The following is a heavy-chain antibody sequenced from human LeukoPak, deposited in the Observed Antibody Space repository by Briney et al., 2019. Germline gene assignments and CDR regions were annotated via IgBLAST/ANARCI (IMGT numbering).Heavy chain of an antibody. CDR2: ISYDGSNK. CDR1: GFTFSSYG. Sequence: GGSLRLSCAASGFTFSSYGMHWVRQAPGKGLEWVAVISYDGSNKYYADSVKGRFTISRDNSKNTLYLQMNSLRAEYTAVYYCAKGAVTPVGLDAFDIWGQGTMVTVSS. V-gene: IGHV3-30*18. CDR3: AKGAVTPVGLDAFDI. J-gene: IGHJ3*02. D-gene: IGHD4-17*01.